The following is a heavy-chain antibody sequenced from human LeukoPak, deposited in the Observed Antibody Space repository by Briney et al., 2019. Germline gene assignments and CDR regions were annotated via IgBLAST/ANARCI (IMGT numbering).Heavy chain of an antibody. CDR1: GYTFTSYG. D-gene: IGHD3-3*01. J-gene: IGHJ6*03. CDR2: INAYNGNA. Sequence: GASVTVSCKASGYTFTSYGISWVRQAPGQGLEWMGWINAYNGNANYAQKLQGRVTMTTDTSTSTAYMELRSLRSDDTAVYYCARFITYYDFWSGYYYYMDVWGKGTTVTVSS. V-gene: IGHV1-18*01. CDR3: ARFITYYDFWSGYYYYMDV.